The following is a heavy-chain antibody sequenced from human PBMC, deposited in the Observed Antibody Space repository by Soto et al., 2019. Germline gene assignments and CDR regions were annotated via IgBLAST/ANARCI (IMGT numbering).Heavy chain of an antibody. D-gene: IGHD6-13*01. V-gene: IGHV1-18*04. CDR2: ISAYNGNT. CDR1: GYTFTSYG. J-gene: IGHJ4*02. CDR3: ATSAPGIAAAGAGY. Sequence: QVQLVQSGAEVKKPGASVKVSCKASGYTFTSYGISWVRQAPGQGLEWMGWISAYNGNTNYAQKLQGRVTMTTDTPTSTAYMGVRSLRSDDTAVYYCATSAPGIAAAGAGYWGQGTLVTVSS.